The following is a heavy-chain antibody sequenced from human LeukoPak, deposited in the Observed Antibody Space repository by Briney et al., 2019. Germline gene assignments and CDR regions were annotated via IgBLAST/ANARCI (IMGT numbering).Heavy chain of an antibody. CDR2: INHSGST. Sequence: SETLSLTCAVYGGSFSGYYWSWIRQPPGKGLEWIGEINHSGSTNYNPSLKSRVTISVDTSKNQFSLKLSSVTAADTAVYYCARDARGRRVVVPAARRGFDPWGQGTLVTVSS. D-gene: IGHD2-2*01. CDR1: GGSFSGYY. CDR3: ARDARGRRVVVPAARRGFDP. V-gene: IGHV4-34*01. J-gene: IGHJ5*02.